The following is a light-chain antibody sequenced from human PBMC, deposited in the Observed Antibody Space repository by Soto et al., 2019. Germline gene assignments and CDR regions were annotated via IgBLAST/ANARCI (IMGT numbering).Light chain of an antibody. CDR3: QQYYSLPPT. J-gene: IGKJ4*01. CDR1: QSVLYSSTNKNY. V-gene: IGKV4-1*01. CDR2: WAF. Sequence: DIVMTQSLESLAVSLGERATINCKSSQSVLYSSTNKNYLAWYQQKEGQPPRLLIYWAFTRESGVPDRFSGSGSGTDFTLTISSLQAEDVAVYYCQQYYSLPPTFGGGTKVDI.